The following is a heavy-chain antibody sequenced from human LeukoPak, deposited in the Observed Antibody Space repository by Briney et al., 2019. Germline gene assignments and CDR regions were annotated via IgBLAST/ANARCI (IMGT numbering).Heavy chain of an antibody. CDR3: ARANYDI. Sequence: GGSLRLSCAASGFTVSSNWMSWVRQAPGKGLEWVANVNQDESQKYYVDSVKGRFTISKDNAKNSLNLQMNSLRAEDTGVYYCARANYDIRGQGTLVTVSS. CDR2: VNQDESQK. CDR1: GFTVSSNW. V-gene: IGHV3-7*01. J-gene: IGHJ4*02. D-gene: IGHD3-9*01.